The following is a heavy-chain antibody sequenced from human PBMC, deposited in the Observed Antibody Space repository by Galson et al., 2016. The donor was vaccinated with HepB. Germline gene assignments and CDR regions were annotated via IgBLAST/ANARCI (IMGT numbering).Heavy chain of an antibody. CDR1: GYRFSSYW. V-gene: IGHV5-51*01. J-gene: IGHJ5*01. CDR3: ARPHGSSWFDY. Sequence: QSGAEAKKPGDSLKISCKGSGYRFSSYWIGCVRQMPGIGLEWLGIIYPGGSETRYRPSFPSHVTMSVDKFINTAYLQWDSLKASDTAMYFCARPHGSSWFDYWGPGTLVTVSS. D-gene: IGHD6-13*01. CDR2: IYPGGSET.